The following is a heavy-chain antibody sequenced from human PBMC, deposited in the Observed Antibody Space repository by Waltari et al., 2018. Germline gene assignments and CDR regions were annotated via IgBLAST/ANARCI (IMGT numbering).Heavy chain of an antibody. CDR2: IKQDGSGK. J-gene: IGHJ6*03. CDR3: AREGGVYYYYYYMDV. Sequence: EVQLVESGGGLVQPGGSLRLSCAASGFTFSSYWMSWVRQAPGKGLEWVANIKQDGSGKYYVDSVKGRFTISRDNAKNSLYLQMNSLRAEDTAVYYCAREGGVYYYYYYMDVWGKGTTVTISS. V-gene: IGHV3-7*01. D-gene: IGHD3-16*01. CDR1: GFTFSSYW.